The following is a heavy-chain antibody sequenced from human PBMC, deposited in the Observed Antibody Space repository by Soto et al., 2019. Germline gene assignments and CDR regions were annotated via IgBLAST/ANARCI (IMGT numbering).Heavy chain of an antibody. CDR3: ARYYGEYVAY. J-gene: IGHJ4*02. Sequence: ASVKVSCKASGYTFTGFYMHWVRQAPGQGLEWMGWINPNSGGTNYAQKFQGRVTMTRDTSISTAYMKMSRLRSDDTDVYYCARYYGEYVAYWGQGTLVTVSS. CDR2: INPNSGGT. D-gene: IGHD4-17*01. CDR1: GYTFTGFY. V-gene: IGHV1-2*02.